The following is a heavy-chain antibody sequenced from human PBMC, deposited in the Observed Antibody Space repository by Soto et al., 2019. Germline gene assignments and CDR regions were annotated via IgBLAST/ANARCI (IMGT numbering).Heavy chain of an antibody. V-gene: IGHV3-30*18. CDR1: GFTFSSYG. CDR3: AKDRDTYGSIYYFDY. Sequence: VHLVESGGGVVQPGRSLRLSCVASGFTFSSYGMHWVRQAPGKGLEWVAVISYDGKNMYYADSVKGRFTISRDNSKNTLFLQVNSLRAEDTAVYYCAKDRDTYGSIYYFDYWGQGTLVTVSS. CDR2: ISYDGKNM. D-gene: IGHD3-10*01. J-gene: IGHJ4*02.